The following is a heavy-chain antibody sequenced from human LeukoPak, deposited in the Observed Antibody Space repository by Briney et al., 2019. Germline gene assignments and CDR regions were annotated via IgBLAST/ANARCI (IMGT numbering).Heavy chain of an antibody. CDR3: ARRYSSSWYWYYYYGMDV. D-gene: IGHD6-13*01. CDR2: MNPNSGNT. Sequence: ASVKVSCKASGYTFTSYDINWVRQATGQGLEWMGWMNPNSGNTGYAQKFQGRVAMTRNTSISTAYMELSSLGSEDTAVYYCARRYSSSWYWYYYYGMDVWGQGTTVTVSS. J-gene: IGHJ6*02. V-gene: IGHV1-8*01. CDR1: GYTFTSYD.